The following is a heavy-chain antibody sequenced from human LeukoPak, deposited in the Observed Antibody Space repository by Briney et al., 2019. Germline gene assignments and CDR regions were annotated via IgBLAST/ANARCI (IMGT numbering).Heavy chain of an antibody. Sequence: SETLSLTCAVYGGSFSVYYWSWIRQPPGKGLEWIGEINHSGSTNYNPSLKSRVTLSVDTSKNQFSLKLSSVTAADTAVYYCARGELRFLEWRYYYYGMDVWGQGTTVTVSS. CDR1: GGSFSVYY. V-gene: IGHV4-34*01. CDR2: INHSGST. J-gene: IGHJ6*02. CDR3: ARGELRFLEWRYYYYGMDV. D-gene: IGHD3-3*01.